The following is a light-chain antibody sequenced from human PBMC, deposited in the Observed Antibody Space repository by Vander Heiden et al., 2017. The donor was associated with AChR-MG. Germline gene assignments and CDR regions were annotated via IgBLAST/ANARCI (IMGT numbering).Light chain of an antibody. CDR2: AAT. CDR3: QQTYSSPS. J-gene: IGKJ4*01. Sequence: DIQMTQSPSSLSASVGDRVTITCRASQCISSYLYWYQWKPGKAPKLLMYAATSLQSGVPSRCTSSGSGADLALTISSLQPEDCAKYYCQQTYSSPSFGGGTKVEI. CDR1: QCISSY. V-gene: IGKV1-39*01.